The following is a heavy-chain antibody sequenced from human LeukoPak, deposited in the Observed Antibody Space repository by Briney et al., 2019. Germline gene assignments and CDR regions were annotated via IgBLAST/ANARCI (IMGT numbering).Heavy chain of an antibody. D-gene: IGHD2-2*02. J-gene: IGHJ4*02. CDR3: ARDQERYCSGTSCYTFGY. V-gene: IGHV3-30*04. Sequence: GGSLRLSCAASGFTFSSYAMHWVRQAPGKGLEWVAVISYDGSNKYYADSVKGRFTISRDNSKNTLYLQMNSLRAEDTAVYYCARDQERYCSGTSCYTFGYWGQGTLVTVSS. CDR1: GFTFSSYA. CDR2: ISYDGSNK.